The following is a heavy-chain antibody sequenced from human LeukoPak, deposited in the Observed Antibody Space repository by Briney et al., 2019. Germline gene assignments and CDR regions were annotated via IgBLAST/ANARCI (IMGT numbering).Heavy chain of an antibody. CDR3: ARASVGYCSGGSCAHDAFDI. J-gene: IGHJ3*02. Sequence: ASVKVSCKASGYTFTGYYMHWVRQAPGQGLEWMGGIIPIFGTANYAQKFQGRVTITADESTSTAYMELSSLRSEDTAVYYCARASVGYCSGGSCAHDAFDIWGQGTMVTVSS. V-gene: IGHV1-69*13. D-gene: IGHD2-15*01. CDR2: IIPIFGTA. CDR1: GYTFTGYY.